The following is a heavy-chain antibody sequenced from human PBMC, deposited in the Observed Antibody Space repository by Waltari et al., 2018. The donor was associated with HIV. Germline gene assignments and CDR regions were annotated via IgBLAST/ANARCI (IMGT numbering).Heavy chain of an antibody. D-gene: IGHD2-15*01. CDR2: IYYSGST. V-gene: IGHV4-59*01. CDR3: AREKGVYCSGGSCQGWFDP. Sequence: QVQLQESGPGLVKPSETLSLTCTVSGGSLSSYYWSWIRQPPGKGLEWIGYIYYSGSTNYNPSLKSRVTISVDTSKNQFSLKRSSVTAADTAVYYCAREKGVYCSGGSCQGWFDPWGQGTLVTVSS. CDR1: GGSLSSYY. J-gene: IGHJ5*02.